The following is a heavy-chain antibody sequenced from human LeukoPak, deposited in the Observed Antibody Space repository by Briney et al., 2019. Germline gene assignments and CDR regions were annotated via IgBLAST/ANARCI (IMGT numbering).Heavy chain of an antibody. D-gene: IGHD1-26*01. CDR3: ARARWEQNGRYFDY. Sequence: PSETLSLTCTVSGGSISSGDYYWSWIRQPPGKGLEWIGYIYYSGSTYYNPSLKSRVTISVDTSKDQFSLKLSSVTAADTAVYYCARARWEQNGRYFDYWGQGTLVTVSS. CDR2: IYYSGST. V-gene: IGHV4-30-4*02. CDR1: GGSISSGDYY. J-gene: IGHJ4*02.